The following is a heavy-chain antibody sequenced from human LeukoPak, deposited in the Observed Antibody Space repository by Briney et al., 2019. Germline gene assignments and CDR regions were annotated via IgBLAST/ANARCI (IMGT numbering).Heavy chain of an antibody. CDR1: GFTFTNYA. V-gene: IGHV3-23*01. J-gene: IGHJ4*02. CDR2: ISVNGNTT. Sequence: GGSLRLSCAASGFTFTNYAMSWVRRAPGKGLEWVSPISVNGNTTYYADSVKGRFTISRDNSKNTLYLQMNSLRAEDTAVYYCATEGARGVVPAAIRYWGQGTLVTVSS. CDR3: ATEGARGVVPAAIRY. D-gene: IGHD2-2*01.